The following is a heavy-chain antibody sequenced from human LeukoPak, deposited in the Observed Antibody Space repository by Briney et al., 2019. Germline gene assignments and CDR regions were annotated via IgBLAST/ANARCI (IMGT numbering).Heavy chain of an antibody. CDR2: INHSGST. CDR3: ARVNSSSRRWFDP. CDR1: GGSFSGYY. J-gene: IGHJ5*02. Sequence: SETLSLTCAVYGGSFSGYYWSWIRQPPEKGLEWIGEINHSGSTNYNPSLKSRVTISVDKSKNQFSLKLSSVTAADTAVYYCARVNSSSRRWFDPWGQGTLVTVSS. D-gene: IGHD6-6*01. V-gene: IGHV4-34*01.